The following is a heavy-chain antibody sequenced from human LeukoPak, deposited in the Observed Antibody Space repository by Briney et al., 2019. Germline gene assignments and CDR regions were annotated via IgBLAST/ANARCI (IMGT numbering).Heavy chain of an antibody. V-gene: IGHV3-30*04. CDR3: STVNLYYYNSSGQTFDY. J-gene: IGHJ4*02. CDR2: ISYDGSNK. CDR1: GFTFSSCA. Sequence: GGSLRLSCAASGFTFSSCAMRWVRQAPGKGLEWVAVISYDGSNKYYADSVKGRFTISRDNSKNTLYLQMNSLRAEDTAVYYCSTVNLYYYNSSGQTFDYWGQGTLVTVSS. D-gene: IGHD3-22*01.